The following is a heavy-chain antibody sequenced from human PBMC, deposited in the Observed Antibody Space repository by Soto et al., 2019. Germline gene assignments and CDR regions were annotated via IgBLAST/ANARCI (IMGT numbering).Heavy chain of an antibody. CDR1: GFAFSIYS. D-gene: IGHD3-22*01. Sequence: GGALRLSCAASGFAFSIYSMNLVRQSPGKGLGWVSSISISSSYIYYADSVKGRFTISRDNAKNSLYLQMNSLRAEDTAVYYCARDFSPDSRGYYPGGRDYWGRGHLVTVSS. J-gene: IGHJ4*02. CDR2: ISISSSYI. CDR3: ARDFSPDSRGYYPGGRDY. V-gene: IGHV3-21*01.